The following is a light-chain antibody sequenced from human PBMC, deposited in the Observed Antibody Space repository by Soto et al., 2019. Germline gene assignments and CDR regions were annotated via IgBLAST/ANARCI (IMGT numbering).Light chain of an antibody. CDR2: DAS. CDR1: QSITTW. J-gene: IGKJ1*01. CDR3: QQYNDYWT. Sequence: DIQMTQSPSTMSQSVGDTIAITCRASQSITTWLAWYQQKPGKAPKLLIYDASSLESGVPSRFSGSGSGTEFTLTISSLQPDDFATYYCQQYNDYWTFGQGTKVDI. V-gene: IGKV1-5*01.